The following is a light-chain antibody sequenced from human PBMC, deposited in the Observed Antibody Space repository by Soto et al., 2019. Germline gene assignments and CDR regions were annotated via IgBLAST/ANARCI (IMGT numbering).Light chain of an antibody. J-gene: IGKJ4*01. CDR2: GAS. Sequence: EIVLTQSPRTLSLSPGESATLSCTASQSVRSNSLAWYQQKPGQAPRLLMFGASGRATGTPPRFSGRGSGTDLPLTISSLEPEDFAVYYCQQYGTSPLTFGGGTKVDI. CDR1: QSVRSNS. CDR3: QQYGTSPLT. V-gene: IGKV3-20*01.